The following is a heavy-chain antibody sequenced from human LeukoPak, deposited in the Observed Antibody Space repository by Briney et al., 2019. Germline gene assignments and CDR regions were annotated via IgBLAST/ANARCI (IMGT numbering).Heavy chain of an antibody. D-gene: IGHD2-2*01. CDR1: GYTFTSYG. Sequence: GASVKVSCKASGYTFTSYGISWVRQAPGQGLEWMGWISAYNGNTNYAQKLQGRVTMTTDTSTSTAYMELRSLRSDDPAVYYCARIGGRGDIVVVPAANVWGQGTLVTVSS. CDR2: ISAYNGNT. CDR3: ARIGGRGDIVVVPAANV. J-gene: IGHJ4*02. V-gene: IGHV1-18*01.